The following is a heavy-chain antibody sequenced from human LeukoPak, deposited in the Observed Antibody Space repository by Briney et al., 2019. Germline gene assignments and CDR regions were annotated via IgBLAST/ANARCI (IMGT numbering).Heavy chain of an antibody. V-gene: IGHV4-39*07. D-gene: IGHD3-10*01. CDR1: GGSISSSSYY. J-gene: IGHJ3*02. CDR3: ASEHPRFGESLRAFDI. Sequence: KSSETLSLTCTVSGGSISSSSYYWGWIRQPPGKGLEWIGSIYYSGSTYYNPSLKSRVTIPVDTSKNQFSLKLSSVTAADTAVYYCASEHPRFGESLRAFDIWGQGTMVTVSS. CDR2: IYYSGST.